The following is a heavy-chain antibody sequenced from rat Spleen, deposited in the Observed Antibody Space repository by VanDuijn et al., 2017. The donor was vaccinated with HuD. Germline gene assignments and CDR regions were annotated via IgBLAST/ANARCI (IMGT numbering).Heavy chain of an antibody. Sequence: VQVVESGGGLVQPKESLRISCATSGFTFSNAAMYWVRQAPGKGLDWVARIRAKPNNYATYYADSVKGRFTISRDDSKSVVYLQMDNLKTEDTAMYYCTTDNGDWGQGVMVTVSS. CDR1: GFTFSNAA. CDR2: IRAKPNNYAT. CDR3: TTDNGD. D-gene: IGHD1-10*01. J-gene: IGHJ2*01. V-gene: IGHV10-5*01.